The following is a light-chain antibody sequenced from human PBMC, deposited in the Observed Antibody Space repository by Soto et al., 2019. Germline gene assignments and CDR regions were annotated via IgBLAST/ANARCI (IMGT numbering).Light chain of an antibody. Sequence: NFMLTQPHSVSESPGKTVTISCTRSSGSIASNYVQWYQQRPGSSPTTVIYEDNQRPSGVPDRFSGSIDSSSNSASLTISGLKTEDEADYYCQSYDSSNPLWVFGTGTKVTVL. V-gene: IGLV6-57*01. CDR1: SGSIASNY. CDR3: QSYDSSNPLWV. J-gene: IGLJ1*01. CDR2: EDN.